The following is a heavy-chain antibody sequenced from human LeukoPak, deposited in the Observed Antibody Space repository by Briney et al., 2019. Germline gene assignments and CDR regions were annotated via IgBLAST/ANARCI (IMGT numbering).Heavy chain of an antibody. CDR3: ARDHQMGGGYSYSYYYGMDV. V-gene: IGHV3-30-3*01. D-gene: IGHD5-18*01. Sequence: PGGSLRLSCAASGFTFSSYAMHWVRQAPGKGLEWVAVISYDGSNKYYADSVKGRFTISRDNSKNTLYLQMNSLRAEDTAVYYCARDHQMGGGYSYSYYYGMDVWGQGTTVTVSS. CDR2: ISYDGSNK. CDR1: GFTFSSYA. J-gene: IGHJ6*02.